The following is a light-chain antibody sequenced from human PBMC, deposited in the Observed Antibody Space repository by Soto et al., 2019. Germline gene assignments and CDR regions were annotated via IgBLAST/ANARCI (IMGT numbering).Light chain of an antibody. CDR2: EVS. Sequence: QSALTQPASVSGSPGQSITISCTGTSSDVGGYNYVSWYQQHPGKAPKLMIYEVSNRPSAASNRFSGSKSRNTASLTISRLQAQDEADYYCSSYTSSSTLVFGGGTKLTVL. CDR1: SSDVGGYNY. V-gene: IGLV2-14*01. CDR3: SSYTSSSTLV. J-gene: IGLJ2*01.